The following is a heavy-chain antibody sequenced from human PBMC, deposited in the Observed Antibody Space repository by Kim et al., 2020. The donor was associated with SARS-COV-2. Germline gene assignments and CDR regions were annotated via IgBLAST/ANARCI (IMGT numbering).Heavy chain of an antibody. J-gene: IGHJ6*02. CDR3: ARYRDSSGWYYYYYGMDV. Sequence: SETLSLTCAVYGGSFSGYYWSWIRQPPGKGLEWIGEINHSGSTNYNPSLKSRVTISVDTSKNQFSLKLSSVTAADTAVYYCARYRDSSGWYYYYYGMDVWGQGTTVTVSS. D-gene: IGHD6-19*01. CDR2: INHSGST. CDR1: GGSFSGYY. V-gene: IGHV4-34*01.